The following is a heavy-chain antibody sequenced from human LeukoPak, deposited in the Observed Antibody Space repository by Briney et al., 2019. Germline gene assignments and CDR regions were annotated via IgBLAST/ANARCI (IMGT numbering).Heavy chain of an antibody. V-gene: IGHV1-8*01. D-gene: IGHD1-14*01. Sequence: ASVKVSCTASGYTFTTYDINWVRQATGQGLEWMGWMNPNSGNTDYAQKFQGRVTMTRNTSITTAFMELNNLRPEDTAVYYCARGPPEHPQGYWGQGTLVTVSS. CDR2: MNPNSGNT. CDR1: GYTFTTYD. J-gene: IGHJ4*02. CDR3: ARGPPEHPQGY.